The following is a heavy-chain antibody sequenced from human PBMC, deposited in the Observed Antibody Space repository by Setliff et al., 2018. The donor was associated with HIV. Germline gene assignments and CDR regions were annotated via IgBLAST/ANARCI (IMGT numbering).Heavy chain of an antibody. D-gene: IGHD3-22*01. CDR2: IKSKTNGGDGTA. CDR1: GFTFTDAW. CDR3: TRPQYIYENGGSDY. Sequence: PGGSLRLSCAGSGFTFTDAWLSWVRQAPGKGLEWVARIKSKTNGGDGTADYATPVRGRFTISRDDSKSIAYLQMNSLKTEDTAVYYCTRPQYIYENGGSDYWGQGTLVTVSS. V-gene: IGHV3-15*01. J-gene: IGHJ4*02.